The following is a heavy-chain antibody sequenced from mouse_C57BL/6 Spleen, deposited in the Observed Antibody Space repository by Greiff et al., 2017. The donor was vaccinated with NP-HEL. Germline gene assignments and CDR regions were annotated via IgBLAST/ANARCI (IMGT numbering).Heavy chain of an antibody. CDR3: ANRGYFDY. J-gene: IGHJ2*01. D-gene: IGHD2-14*01. Sequence: VKLQESGPELVKPGASVKISCKASGYAFSSSWMNWVKQRPGKGLEWIGRIYPGDGDTNYNGKFKGKATLTADKSSSTAYMQLSSLTSEDSAVYFCANRGYFDYWGQGTTLTVSS. V-gene: IGHV1-82*01. CDR1: GYAFSSSW. CDR2: IYPGDGDT.